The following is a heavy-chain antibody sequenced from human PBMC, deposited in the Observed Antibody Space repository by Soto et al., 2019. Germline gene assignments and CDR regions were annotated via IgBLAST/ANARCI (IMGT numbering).Heavy chain of an antibody. D-gene: IGHD2-8*02. Sequence: PSETLSLTCTVSGGSISSYYWSWIRQPPGKGLEWIGYIYYSGITDYNPSLKSRVTISVDTSKSQFSLKLSSVTAADTAVYYCARGGGVYHFAYWGQRTLVTVSS. J-gene: IGHJ4*02. CDR3: ARGGGVYHFAY. V-gene: IGHV4-59*01. CDR1: GGSISSYY. CDR2: IYYSGIT.